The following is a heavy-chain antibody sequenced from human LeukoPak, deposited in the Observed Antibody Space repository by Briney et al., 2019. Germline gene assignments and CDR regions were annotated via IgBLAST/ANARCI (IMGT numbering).Heavy chain of an antibody. V-gene: IGHV1-2*02. J-gene: IGHJ5*02. CDR3: ARELGVGFSEFDP. CDR2: INPRRGDT. D-gene: IGHD5-12*01. CDR1: GYTFTGFY. Sequence: GSVTVSCKASGYTFTGFYVNWVRQASGQGREWLGWINPRRGDTKYAQKFQGRVAMTGDTSISTVYMELTRLRSDDTAVYYCARELGVGFSEFDPWGQGTLVTVAS.